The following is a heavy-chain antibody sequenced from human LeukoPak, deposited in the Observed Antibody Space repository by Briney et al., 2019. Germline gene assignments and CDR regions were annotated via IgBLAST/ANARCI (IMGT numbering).Heavy chain of an antibody. V-gene: IGHV3-23*01. J-gene: IGHJ6*02. CDR3: AKSWVTIFGVVMPDYYYGMDV. CDR2: ISASGGST. D-gene: IGHD3-3*01. CDR1: GFTFSSYA. Sequence: GGSLRLSCAASGFTFSSYAMSWVRQAPGKGLEWVSAISASGGSTYYADSVKGRFTISRDNSKNTLYLQMNSLRAEDTAVYYCAKSWVTIFGVVMPDYYYGMDVWGQGTTVTVSS.